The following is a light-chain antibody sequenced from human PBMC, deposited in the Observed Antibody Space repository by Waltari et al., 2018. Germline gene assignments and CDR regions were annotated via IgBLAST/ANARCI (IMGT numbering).Light chain of an antibody. V-gene: IGLV1-47*01. CDR3: ASWDDSLSGWV. CDR1: SSNIGSDY. CDR2: KNN. Sequence: QSVLTQPPSASGTPGQRVTISCSGSSSNIGSDYVYWFQQLPGPAPQLLLYKNNQRPSGVPDRFSGSKSGTSASLAISGLRSEDEADYYCASWDDSLSGWVFGGGTKLTLL. J-gene: IGLJ3*02.